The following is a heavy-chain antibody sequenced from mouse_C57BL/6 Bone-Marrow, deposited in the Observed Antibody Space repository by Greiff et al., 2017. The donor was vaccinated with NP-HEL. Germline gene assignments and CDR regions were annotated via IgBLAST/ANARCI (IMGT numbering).Heavy chain of an antibody. V-gene: IGHV14-4*01. CDR3: TTRSYDYFDY. CDR2: IDPENGDT. Sequence: EVQLQQSGAELVRPGASVKLSCTASGFNIKDDYMHWVKQRPEQGLEWIGWIDPENGDTEYASKFQGKATITADTSSNPAYLQLSSLTSEDTAVYYCTTRSYDYFDYWGQGTTLTVSS. J-gene: IGHJ2*01. D-gene: IGHD6-5*01. CDR1: GFNIKDDY.